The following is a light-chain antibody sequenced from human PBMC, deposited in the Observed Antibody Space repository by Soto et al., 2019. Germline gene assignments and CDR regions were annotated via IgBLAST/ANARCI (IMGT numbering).Light chain of an antibody. CDR1: FNDIGGYNY. Sequence: QSVLTQPPSASGSPGQSVTISCTGTFNDIGGYNYVSWYQQRPGKAPKVIIYEVYKRPSGVPDRFSGSKSGTTASLTVSGLQAVDEADYYCSSYVGSNNLVFGGGTKLTVL. J-gene: IGLJ3*02. V-gene: IGLV2-8*01. CDR3: SSYVGSNNLV. CDR2: EVY.